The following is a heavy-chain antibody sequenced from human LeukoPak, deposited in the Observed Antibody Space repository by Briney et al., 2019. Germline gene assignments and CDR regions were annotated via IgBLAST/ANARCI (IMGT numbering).Heavy chain of an antibody. CDR2: INPSGGST. D-gene: IGHD1-26*01. V-gene: IGHV1-46*01. CDR3: ARDLGGIVGATDHYFDH. Sequence: ASVKVSCKASGYTFTSYYMHWVRQAPGQGLEWMGIINPSGGSTSYAQKFQGRVTMTRDTSTSTVYMELSSLRSEDTAVYYCARDLGGIVGATDHYFDHWGQGTLVTVSS. CDR1: GYTFTSYY. J-gene: IGHJ4*02.